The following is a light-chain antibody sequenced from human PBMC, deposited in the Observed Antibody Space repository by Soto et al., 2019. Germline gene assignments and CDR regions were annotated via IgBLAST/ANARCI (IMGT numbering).Light chain of an antibody. CDR3: QQHNQWPIT. Sequence: IVMTQSPVTLSVSPGERATLSCRASESVGSNLAWYQQKPGQPPRLLIYDASMRETGVPPRFSGGGSGTEFTLTISNLQSEDFAIYYCQQHNQWPITFGQGTRLEIK. J-gene: IGKJ5*01. CDR2: DAS. CDR1: ESVGSN. V-gene: IGKV3-15*01.